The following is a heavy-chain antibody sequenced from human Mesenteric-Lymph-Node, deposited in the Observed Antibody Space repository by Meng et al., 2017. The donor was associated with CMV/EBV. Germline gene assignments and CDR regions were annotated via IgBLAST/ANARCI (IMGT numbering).Heavy chain of an antibody. Sequence: SETLSLTCTVSGGSITSSSYYWSWIRQPPGQGLEWIGNIYYSGGTYYNPSLRSRVTISLDTSKNQFSLKLSSVTAAGTAVYYCARDGCSSTSCPIDYWGQGTLVTVSS. CDR2: IYYSGGT. D-gene: IGHD2-2*01. CDR3: ARDGCSSTSCPIDY. J-gene: IGHJ4*02. V-gene: IGHV4-39*07. CDR1: GGSITSSSYY.